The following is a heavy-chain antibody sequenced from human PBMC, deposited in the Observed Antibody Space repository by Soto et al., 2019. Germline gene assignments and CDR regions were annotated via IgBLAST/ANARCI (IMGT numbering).Heavy chain of an antibody. V-gene: IGHV3-30*18. D-gene: IGHD2-2*03. J-gene: IGHJ4*02. CDR1: GFTFSSYG. CDR2: ISYDGSNK. CDR3: AKGLKRGPRKASLGYCSSTSCYALSLGFGY. Sequence: GGSLRLSCAASGFTFSSYGMHRVLQAPGKGLEWVAVISYDGSNKYYADSVKGRFTISRDNSKNTLYLQMNSLRAEDTAVYYCAKGLKRGPRKASLGYCSSTSCYALSLGFGYWAREPWSPSPQ.